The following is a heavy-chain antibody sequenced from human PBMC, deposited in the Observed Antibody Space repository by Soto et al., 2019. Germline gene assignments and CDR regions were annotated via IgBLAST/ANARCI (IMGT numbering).Heavy chain of an antibody. V-gene: IGHV1-69*05. J-gene: IGHJ5*02. CDR3: ARDPHDFWSSYFFDP. CDR1: GGTFSSYA. CDR2: IIPIFGTA. D-gene: IGHD3-3*01. Sequence: SVKVSCKASGGTFSSYAISWVRQAPGQGLEWMGGIIPIFGTANYAEKFQGRVTMATDTSTSTAYMEVRSLRSDGTAVYYCARDPHDFWSSYFFDPWGQGALVTVSS.